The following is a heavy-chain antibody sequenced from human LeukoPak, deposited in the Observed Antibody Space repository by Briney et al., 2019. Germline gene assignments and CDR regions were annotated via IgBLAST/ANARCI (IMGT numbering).Heavy chain of an antibody. CDR1: GFTFSKYW. CDR3: ATKQWLAPPPDS. Sequence: GGSLRLSCAASGFTFSKYWMLWVRQAPGRGLESVSRINTDGTVTTYADPVKGRFTVSRDNADNTMFLQMNSVRDEDTAVYYCATKQWLAPPPDSWGQGTTVTVSS. V-gene: IGHV3-74*01. J-gene: IGHJ6*02. CDR2: INTDGTVT. D-gene: IGHD6-19*01.